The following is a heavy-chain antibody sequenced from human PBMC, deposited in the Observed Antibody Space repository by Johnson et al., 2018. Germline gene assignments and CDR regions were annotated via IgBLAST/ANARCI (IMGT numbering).Heavy chain of an antibody. V-gene: IGHV4-59*01. J-gene: IGHJ6*03. D-gene: IGHD3/OR15-3a*01. CDR1: GGSISTYY. CDR2: IHYSGTT. CDR3: ASAPVDSSYYYYFYYMDV. Sequence: QVQLQESGPGLVKPSETLSLTCSLSGGSISTYYWTWIRQPPGKGLEWIGYIHYSGTTKFNPYLKRRVTISVETSKQQFSLELSSVTAADTAVYYCASAPVDSSYYYYFYYMDVWGKGTTVTVSS.